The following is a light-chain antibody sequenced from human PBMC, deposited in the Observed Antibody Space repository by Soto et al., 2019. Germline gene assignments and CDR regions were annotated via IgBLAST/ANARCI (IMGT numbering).Light chain of an antibody. Sequence: QSALTQPASVSGSPGQSITISCAGTSSDVETSNIVSWYQHHPGKAPKVIIYEVNKRPSGVSDRFSGSRSGNTASLTISGLQAEDEAAYYCCSYAGSSTLVIGGGTKLTV. V-gene: IGLV2-23*02. J-gene: IGLJ2*01. CDR1: SSDVETSNI. CDR3: CSYAGSSTLV. CDR2: EVN.